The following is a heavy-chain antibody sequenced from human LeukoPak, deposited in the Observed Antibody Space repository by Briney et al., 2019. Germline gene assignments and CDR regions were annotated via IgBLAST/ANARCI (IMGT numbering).Heavy chain of an antibody. CDR1: GFTFNAYV. CDR3: AKDSTWDGYNL. CDR2: ISASGGST. D-gene: IGHD5-24*01. Sequence: GGSLRLSCAASGFTFNAYVMSWVRQAPGKGLEWVSAISASGGSTYYADSVKGRFSISRDNSKNTLYLQMNSLRADDTAVYYCAKDSTWDGYNLWGQGTLVTVSS. V-gene: IGHV3-23*01. J-gene: IGHJ4*02.